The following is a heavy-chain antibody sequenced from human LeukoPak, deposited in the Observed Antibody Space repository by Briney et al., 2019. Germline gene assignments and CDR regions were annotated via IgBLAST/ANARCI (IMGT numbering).Heavy chain of an antibody. CDR1: GFTVSSNY. CDR2: IYSGGST. D-gene: IGHD3-16*01. V-gene: IGHV3-66*01. CDR3: ARDKGSFGMDV. J-gene: IGHJ6*02. Sequence: GGSLRLSCAASGFTVSSNYMSWVRQAPGKGLEWVSVIYSGGSTYYADSVKGRFTISRDNAKNSLYLQMNSLRAEDTAVYYCARDKGSFGMDVWGQGTTVTVSS.